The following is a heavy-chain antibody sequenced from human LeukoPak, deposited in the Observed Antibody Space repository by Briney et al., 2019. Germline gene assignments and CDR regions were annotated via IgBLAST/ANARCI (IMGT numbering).Heavy chain of an antibody. J-gene: IGHJ4*02. Sequence: SVTLSLTCAVSGGSIGDSYWWTRARQSPGKGLEWIGEIFRSGTTNYNLSLRGRVTISQDKSKNQFSLKLNSMTAADTAVYYCARDPPGSGVNLDYWGQGTLVTVSS. D-gene: IGHD3-10*01. CDR2: IFRSGTT. V-gene: IGHV4-4*02. CDR1: GGSIGDSYW. CDR3: ARDPPGSGVNLDY.